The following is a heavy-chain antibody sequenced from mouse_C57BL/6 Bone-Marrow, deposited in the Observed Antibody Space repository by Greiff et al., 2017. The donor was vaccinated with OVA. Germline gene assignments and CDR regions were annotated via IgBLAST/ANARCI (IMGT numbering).Heavy chain of an antibody. CDR3: ARERTTMVTTEYAMDY. Sequence: EVKLLESGPGLVKPSQSLSLTCSVTGYSITSGYYWNWIRQFPGNKLEWMGYISYDGSNNYNPSLKNRISITRDTSKNQFFLKLNSVTTEDTATYYCARERTTMVTTEYAMDYWGQGTSVTVSS. J-gene: IGHJ4*01. CDR1: GYSITSGYY. CDR2: ISYDGSN. V-gene: IGHV3-6*01. D-gene: IGHD2-2*01.